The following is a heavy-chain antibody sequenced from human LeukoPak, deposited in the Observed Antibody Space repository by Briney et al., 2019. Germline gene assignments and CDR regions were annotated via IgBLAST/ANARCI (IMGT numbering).Heavy chain of an antibody. CDR1: GGSIKTGAYY. V-gene: IGHV4-31*03. CDR2: IFYSGST. CDR3: ARVPMVAAHFDY. D-gene: IGHD4/OR15-4a*01. Sequence: SRTLSLTCTVSGGSIKTGAYYWSWIRQHPGKGLEWIGYIFYSGSTYYSPSLKSRVTISIDTSKNQFSLNLSSVTAADTALYYCARVPMVAAHFDYWGQGSLVTVSS. J-gene: IGHJ4*02.